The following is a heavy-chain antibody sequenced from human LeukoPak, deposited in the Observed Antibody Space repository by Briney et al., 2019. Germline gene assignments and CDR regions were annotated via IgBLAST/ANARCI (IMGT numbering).Heavy chain of an antibody. V-gene: IGHV3-30*01. CDR2: ISYDGSNK. CDR1: GFTFSSYA. D-gene: IGHD1-26*01. Sequence: GGSLRLSCAASGFTFSSYAMHWVRQAPGKGLEWVAVISYDGSNKYYADSVQGRFTISRDNSKNTLYLQMNSLRAEDTAVYYCARDSGSYYVVGYFDYWGQGTLVTVSS. J-gene: IGHJ4*02. CDR3: ARDSGSYYVVGYFDY.